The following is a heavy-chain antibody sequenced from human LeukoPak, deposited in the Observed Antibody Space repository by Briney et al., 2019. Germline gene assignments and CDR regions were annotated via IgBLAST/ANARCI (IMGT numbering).Heavy chain of an antibody. CDR2: ISAYNGNT. J-gene: IGHJ6*03. Sequence: GASVKVSCKASGYTFTSHGISWVRQAPGQGLEWMGWISAYNGNTNYAQKLQGRVTMTTDTSTSTAYMELRSLRSDDTAVYYCARGDHYYGSGSYYYYYYMDAWGKGTTVTVSS. V-gene: IGHV1-18*01. D-gene: IGHD3-10*01. CDR1: GYTFTSHG. CDR3: ARGDHYYGSGSYYYYYYMDA.